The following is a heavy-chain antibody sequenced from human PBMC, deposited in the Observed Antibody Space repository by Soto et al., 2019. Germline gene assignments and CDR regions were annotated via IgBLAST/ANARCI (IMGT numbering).Heavy chain of an antibody. Sequence: SETLSLTCIVSGGSITGHYWIWIRQPPGKGLEWIGYIFYSGNTNYNPSLKSRVTIPVDTSKNQFSLKLSSVTAADTAVYYCAIVASSGWALDYWGQGTLVTVSS. CDR1: GGSITGHY. D-gene: IGHD6-19*01. V-gene: IGHV4-59*11. CDR3: AIVASSGWALDY. CDR2: IFYSGNT. J-gene: IGHJ4*02.